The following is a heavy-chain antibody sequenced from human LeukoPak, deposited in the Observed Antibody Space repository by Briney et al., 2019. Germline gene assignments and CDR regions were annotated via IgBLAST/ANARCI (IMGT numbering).Heavy chain of an antibody. V-gene: IGHV3-48*01. CDR3: AREPQEGFDY. CDR2: ISGSSRAI. J-gene: IGHJ4*02. Sequence: GGSLRLSCAASGFTLSSYSMNWVRQAPGKGLEWISYISGSSRAIYYADPVKGRFTISRDNAKNSLYLQMNNLRAEDTAVYYCAREPQEGFDYWGQGTLVTISS. CDR1: GFTLSSYS.